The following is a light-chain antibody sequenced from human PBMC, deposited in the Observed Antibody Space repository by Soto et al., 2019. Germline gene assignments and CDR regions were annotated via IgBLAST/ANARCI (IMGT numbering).Light chain of an antibody. CDR3: QQYYTWPIT. Sequence: EIVMTHSPSTLSVAPVERVTFSFRASQGVSRKLAWYQHKPGQAPRLLISGASTGATGIPARFSGSGSGTEFTLTISSLQSEDCAVYYCQQYYTWPITFGGGTKVDIK. V-gene: IGKV3-15*01. CDR1: QGVSRK. CDR2: GAS. J-gene: IGKJ4*01.